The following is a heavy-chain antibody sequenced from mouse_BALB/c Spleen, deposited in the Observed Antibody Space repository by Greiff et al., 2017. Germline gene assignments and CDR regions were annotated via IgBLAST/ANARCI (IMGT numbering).Heavy chain of an antibody. D-gene: IGHD1-1*01. V-gene: IGHV14-3*02. J-gene: IGHJ2*01. CDR1: GFNIKDTY. Sequence: EVQLQQSGAELVKPGASVKLSCTASGFNIKDTYMHWVKQRPEQGLEWIGRIDPANGNTKYDPKFQGKATITADTSSNTAYLQLSSLTSEDTAVYYCARSHYYYYGSSYYFDYWGQGTTLTVSS. CDR2: IDPANGNT. CDR3: ARSHYYYYGSSYYFDY.